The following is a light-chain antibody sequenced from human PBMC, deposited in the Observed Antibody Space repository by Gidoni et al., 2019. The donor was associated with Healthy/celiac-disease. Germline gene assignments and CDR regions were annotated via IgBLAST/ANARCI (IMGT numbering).Light chain of an antibody. Sequence: AIRMTQSPSSFSASTGDRVTITCRASQGISSYLAWYQQKPGKAPKLLIYAASTLQSGVPSRFSGSGSGTDFTLTISCLQSEDFATYYCQQYYSSFNVXPGTKVDIK. V-gene: IGKV1-8*01. CDR2: AAS. CDR3: QQYYSSFN. J-gene: IGKJ3*01. CDR1: QGISSY.